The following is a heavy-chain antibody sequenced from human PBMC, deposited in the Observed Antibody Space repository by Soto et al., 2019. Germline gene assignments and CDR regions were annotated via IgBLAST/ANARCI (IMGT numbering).Heavy chain of an antibody. CDR1: GFTFSSYG. J-gene: IGHJ6*02. CDR2: ISYDGSNK. D-gene: IGHD3-10*02. V-gene: IGHV3-30*18. Sequence: GGSLRLSCAASGFTFSSYGMHWVRQAPGKGLEWVAVISYDGSNKYYADSVKGRFTISRDNSKNTLYLQMNSLRAEDTAVYYCAKDLFDSTGGPYYYYYYGMDVWGQGTTVTVSS. CDR3: AKDLFDSTGGPYYYYYYGMDV.